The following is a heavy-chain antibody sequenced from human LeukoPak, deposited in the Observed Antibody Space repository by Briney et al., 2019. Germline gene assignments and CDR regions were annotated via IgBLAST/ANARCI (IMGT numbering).Heavy chain of an antibody. CDR2: IYHSGST. Sequence: SETLSLTCAVSGGSISSGGYSWSWIRQPPGKGLEWIGYIYHSGSTYYNPSLKSRVTISVDRSKNQFSLKLSSVTAADTAVYYCARDSRDDYGDYVYDYWGQGTLVTVSS. J-gene: IGHJ4*02. V-gene: IGHV4-30-2*01. CDR3: ARDSRDDYGDYVYDY. CDR1: GGSISSGGYS. D-gene: IGHD4-17*01.